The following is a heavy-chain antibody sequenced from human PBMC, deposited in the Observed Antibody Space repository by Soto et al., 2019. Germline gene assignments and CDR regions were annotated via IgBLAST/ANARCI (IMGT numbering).Heavy chain of an antibody. CDR3: ARGGSGYTWFNEF. CDR1: GYTFSSYD. J-gene: IGHJ4*02. V-gene: IGHV1-8*01. D-gene: IGHD3-22*01. CDR2: MNPSSGHA. Sequence: ASVKVSCKASGYTFSSYDINWVRQATGQGLEWMGWMNPSSGHAGYAQKFQGRVTMTRDTAISTAYMELSSLKSEDTAVYYCARGGSGYTWFNEFWGQGTLVTVSS.